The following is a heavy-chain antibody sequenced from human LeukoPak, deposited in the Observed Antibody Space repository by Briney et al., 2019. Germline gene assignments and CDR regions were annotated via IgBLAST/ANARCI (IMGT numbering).Heavy chain of an antibody. V-gene: IGHV3-30-3*01. D-gene: IGHD2-2*01. Sequence: PGRSLRLSCAASGFTFSSYAMHWVRQAPGKGLEWVAVISYDGSNKYYADSVKGRFTISRDNSTNTLYLQMNSLRAEDTAVYYCARDLPPVPAAISNYYYYYGMDVWGQGTTVTVSS. CDR3: ARDLPPVPAAISNYYYYYGMDV. CDR1: GFTFSSYA. CDR2: ISYDGSNK. J-gene: IGHJ6*02.